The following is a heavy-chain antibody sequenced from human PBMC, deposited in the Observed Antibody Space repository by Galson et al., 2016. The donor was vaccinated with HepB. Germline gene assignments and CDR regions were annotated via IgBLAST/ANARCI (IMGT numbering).Heavy chain of an antibody. D-gene: IGHD3-22*01. CDR3: ARDRDSSSYYSLDY. J-gene: IGHJ4*02. CDR2: IYNSGRT. Sequence: EPLSLTCTVSGGSISSYYWSWIRQPPGKGLEWIGYIYNSGRTNYNPSLKSRVTISVDTSKNQFYLNLRSVTAADTAVYYCARDRDSSSYYSLDYWGQGTLVTVSS. CDR1: GGSISSYY. V-gene: IGHV4-59*01.